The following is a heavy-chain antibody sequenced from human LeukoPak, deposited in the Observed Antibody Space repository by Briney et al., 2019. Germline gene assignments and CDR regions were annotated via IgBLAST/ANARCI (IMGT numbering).Heavy chain of an antibody. CDR2: IYYSGST. CDR1: GGSISSYY. CDR3: ARGKTAILDY. V-gene: IGHV4-59*01. J-gene: IGHJ4*02. Sequence: SSETLSLTCTVSGGSISSYYWSWIRQPPGKGLEWIGYIYYSGSTNYNPSLKSRVTISVDTSKNQFSLKLSSVTAADTAVYYCARGKTAILDYWGQGTLVTVSS. D-gene: IGHD5-18*01.